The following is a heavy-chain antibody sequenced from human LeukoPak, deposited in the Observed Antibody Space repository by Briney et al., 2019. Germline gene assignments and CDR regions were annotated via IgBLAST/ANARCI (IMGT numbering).Heavy chain of an antibody. CDR2: ISGSGGST. D-gene: IGHD3-22*01. CDR3: ASLPTIVVVITLDY. V-gene: IGHV3-23*01. J-gene: IGHJ4*02. Sequence: GGSLRLSCPASGFTFSSYAMSWVRQAPGKGLEWVSAISGSGGSTYYADSVKGRFTISRDNSKNTLYLQMNSLRAEDTAVYYCASLPTIVVVITLDYWGQGTLVTVSS. CDR1: GFTFSSYA.